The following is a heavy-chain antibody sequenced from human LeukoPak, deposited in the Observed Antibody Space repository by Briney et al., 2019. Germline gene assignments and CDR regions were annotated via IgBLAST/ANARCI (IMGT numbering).Heavy chain of an antibody. D-gene: IGHD4-11*01. CDR3: ARVSNYGIPNDY. Sequence: ASVKVSCKVSGYTLTELSMHWVRQAPGKGLEWMGGFDPEDGETIYAQKFQGRVTMTEDTSTSTAYMELRSLRSDDTAVYYCARVSNYGIPNDYWGQGTLVTVSS. CDR1: GYTLTELS. CDR2: FDPEDGET. V-gene: IGHV1-24*01. J-gene: IGHJ4*02.